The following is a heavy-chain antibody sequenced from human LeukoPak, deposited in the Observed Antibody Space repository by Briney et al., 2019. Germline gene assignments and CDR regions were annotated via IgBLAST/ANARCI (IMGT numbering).Heavy chain of an antibody. CDR3: ARDQGSWYDSNWFDP. J-gene: IGHJ5*02. D-gene: IGHD6-13*01. CDR2: INSDGSST. V-gene: IGHV3-74*01. CDR1: GFTFSSYW. Sequence: PGGSLRLSCAASGFTFSSYWMHWVRQAPGKGLVWVSRINSDGSSTSYADSVKGRFTISRDNAKNTLYLQMNSLRAGDTAVYYCARDQGSWYDSNWFDPWGQGTLVTVSS.